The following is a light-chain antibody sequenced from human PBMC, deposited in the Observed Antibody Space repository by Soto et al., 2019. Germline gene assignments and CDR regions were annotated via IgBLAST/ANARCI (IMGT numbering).Light chain of an antibody. CDR2: DVS. V-gene: IGLV2-11*01. Sequence: QSALTQPRSVSGSPGQSVTISCTGTSSVVGGYNYASWYQQHPGKAPKVMIYDVSERPSGVPDRFSGSKSGNTASLTISGLQAEDEADYYCCSYAGSPRYVLGTGTKVTVL. J-gene: IGLJ1*01. CDR3: CSYAGSPRYV. CDR1: SSVVGGYNY.